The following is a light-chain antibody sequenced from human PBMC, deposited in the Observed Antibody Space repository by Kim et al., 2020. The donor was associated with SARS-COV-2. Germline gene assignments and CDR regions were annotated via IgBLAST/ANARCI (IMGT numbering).Light chain of an antibody. CDR2: DAS. Sequence: PGERATLSCRASQSVSSYLAWYQQKPGQAPRLLIYDASNRATGIPARFSGSGSGTDFTLTISSLEPEDFAVYYCQQRSNWLTFGGGTKVDIK. CDR1: QSVSSY. CDR3: QQRSNWLT. J-gene: IGKJ4*01. V-gene: IGKV3-11*01.